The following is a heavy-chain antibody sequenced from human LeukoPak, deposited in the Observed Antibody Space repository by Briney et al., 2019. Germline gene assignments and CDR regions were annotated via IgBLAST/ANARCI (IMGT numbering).Heavy chain of an antibody. D-gene: IGHD3-10*01. V-gene: IGHV4-39*01. CDR2: IYYSGST. Sequence: SETLSLTCTVSGGSISSSSYYWGWIRQPPGKGLEWIGSIYYSGSTYYNPSLKSRVTIFVDTSKNQFSLKLSSVTAADTAVYYCARVGRGNRWFDPWGQGTLVTVSS. CDR3: ARVGRGNRWFDP. CDR1: GGSISSSSYY. J-gene: IGHJ5*02.